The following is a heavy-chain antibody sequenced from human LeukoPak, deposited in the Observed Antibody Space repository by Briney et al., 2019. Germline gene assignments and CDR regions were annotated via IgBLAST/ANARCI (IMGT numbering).Heavy chain of an antibody. Sequence: GGSLRLSCAASGFTFSSYAMHWVRQAPGKGLEWVAVISYDGSNKYYADSVKGRFTISRDNSKNTLYLQMNSLRAEDTAVYYCARDRRMATNNYFDYWGQGTLVTVSS. V-gene: IGHV3-30*04. CDR3: ARDRRMATNNYFDY. D-gene: IGHD5-24*01. J-gene: IGHJ4*02. CDR1: GFTFSSYA. CDR2: ISYDGSNK.